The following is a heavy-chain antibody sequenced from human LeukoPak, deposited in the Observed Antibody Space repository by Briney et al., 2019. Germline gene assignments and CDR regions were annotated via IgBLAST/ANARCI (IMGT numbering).Heavy chain of an antibody. Sequence: SETLSLTCTVSGGSISSYYWSWIRQPAGKGLEWIGRIYTSGSTNYNPSLKSRVTMSVDTSKNQFSLTLSSVTAADTAVYYCARVPYSSGWYDYWGQGTLVTVSS. J-gene: IGHJ4*02. CDR1: GGSISSYY. V-gene: IGHV4-4*07. CDR3: ARVPYSSGWYDY. CDR2: IYTSGST. D-gene: IGHD6-19*01.